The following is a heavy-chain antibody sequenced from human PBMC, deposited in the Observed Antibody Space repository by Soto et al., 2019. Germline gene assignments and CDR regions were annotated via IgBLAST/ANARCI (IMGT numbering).Heavy chain of an antibody. V-gene: IGHV4-59*01. CDR1: GGSISSYY. D-gene: IGHD6-6*01. CDR3: ARGEYSSSSPPTYYYGMDV. Sequence: QVQLQESGPGLVKPSETLSLTCTVSGGSISSYYWSWIRQPPGKGLEWIGYIYYSGSTNYNPSLKRRVTRSVDTCKNQFALKLSSVTAADPAVYYCARGEYSSSSPPTYYYGMDVWGQGTTVTVSS. J-gene: IGHJ6*02. CDR2: IYYSGST.